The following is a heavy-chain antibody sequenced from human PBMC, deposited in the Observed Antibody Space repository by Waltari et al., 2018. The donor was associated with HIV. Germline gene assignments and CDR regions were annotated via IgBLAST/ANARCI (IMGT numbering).Heavy chain of an antibody. CDR1: GFTFSSYW. J-gene: IGHJ4*02. CDR2: INREGSST. V-gene: IGHV3-74*01. Sequence: EVQLVESGGGLVQPGGSLRLSCAASGFTFSSYWMHWVRQAPGKGLVWVSRINREGSSTSYADSVKGRFTISRDNAKNTLYLQMNSLRAEDTAVYYCARAPATGTTGVDVDYWGQGTLVTVSS. CDR3: ARAPATGTTGVDVDY. D-gene: IGHD1-7*01.